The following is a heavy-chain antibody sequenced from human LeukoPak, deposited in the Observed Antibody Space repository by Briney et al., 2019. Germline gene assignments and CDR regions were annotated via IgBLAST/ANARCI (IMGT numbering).Heavy chain of an antibody. CDR2: INQDGSEK. CDR3: ARERDGRFFDY. CDR1: GLTFRSYW. D-gene: IGHD5-24*01. V-gene: IGHV3-7*01. J-gene: IGHJ4*02. Sequence: GGSLRLSCAVPGLTFRSYWMSWVRQAPGKGLEWVANINQDGSEKYVDSVKGRFTISRDNAKNSLHLQMNTLRGEDTAVYYCARERDGRFFDYWGQGTLVTVSS.